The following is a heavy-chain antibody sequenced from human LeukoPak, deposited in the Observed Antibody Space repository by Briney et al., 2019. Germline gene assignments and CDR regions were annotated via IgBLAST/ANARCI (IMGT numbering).Heavy chain of an antibody. V-gene: IGHV1-69*13. CDR2: IIPIFGTA. D-gene: IGHD1-14*01. Sequence: ASVTVSCKASGGTFSSYAISWVRQAPGQGLEWMGGIIPIFGTANYAQKFQGRVTITADESTSTAYMELSSLRSEDTAVYYCARGVDTGPSFDYWGQGTLVTVSS. CDR1: GGTFSSYA. J-gene: IGHJ4*02. CDR3: ARGVDTGPSFDY.